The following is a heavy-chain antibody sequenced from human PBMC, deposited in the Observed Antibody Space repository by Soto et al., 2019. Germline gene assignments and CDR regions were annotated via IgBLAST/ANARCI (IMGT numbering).Heavy chain of an antibody. J-gene: IGHJ4*02. D-gene: IGHD2-15*01. CDR2: MNPNSGNT. Sequence: SVKVSCKASRYAFTSYDINSARQATRQGLERMGWMNPNSGNTGYAQKFQGRVTMTRNTSISTAYMELSSLRSEDTAIYYCARDYCSGGRCSPFAYWGQGTLVTVSS. V-gene: IGHV1-8*01. CDR3: ARDYCSGGRCSPFAY. CDR1: RYAFTSYD.